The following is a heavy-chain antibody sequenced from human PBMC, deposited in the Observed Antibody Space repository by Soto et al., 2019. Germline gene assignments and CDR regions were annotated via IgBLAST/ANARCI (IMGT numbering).Heavy chain of an antibody. CDR2: ISYDGSNK. D-gene: IGHD5-18*01. Sequence: SLRLSFASSGFTFSSYGMHWVGQAPGKGLEWVAVISYDGSNKYYADSVKGRFTISRDNSKNTLYLQMNSLRAEDTAVYYCAKKSGGGYSYGYFDYWGQGTLVTVSS. CDR1: GFTFSSYG. CDR3: AKKSGGGYSYGYFDY. J-gene: IGHJ4*02. V-gene: IGHV3-30*18.